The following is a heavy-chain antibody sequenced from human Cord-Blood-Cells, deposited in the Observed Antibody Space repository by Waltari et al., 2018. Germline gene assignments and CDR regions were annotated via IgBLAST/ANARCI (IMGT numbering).Heavy chain of an antibody. CDR2: IYTSGST. Sequence: QVQLQESGPGLVTPSETLSLTCTVPGGSISRYYWSWIRQTAGKGMEWIWRIYTSGSTNYTPSLKSRVTMSVDTSKNQFSLKLSSVTAADTAVYYCARARDSSGWYSDAFDIWGQGTMVTVSS. CDR1: GGSISRYY. D-gene: IGHD6-19*01. CDR3: ARARDSSGWYSDAFDI. J-gene: IGHJ3*02. V-gene: IGHV4-4*07.